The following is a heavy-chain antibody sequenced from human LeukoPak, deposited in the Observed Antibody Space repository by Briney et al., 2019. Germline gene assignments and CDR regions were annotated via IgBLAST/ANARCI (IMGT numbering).Heavy chain of an antibody. CDR2: INPNSGGT. CDR3: ASGGSELYYYDGSGYCDY. D-gene: IGHD3-22*01. CDR1: GYTFTGYY. V-gene: IGHV1-2*02. J-gene: IGHJ4*02. Sequence: ASVKVSCKASGYTFTGYYMHWVRQAPGQGLEWMGWINPNSGGTNYAQKFQGRVTMTRDTSISTAYMELSRLRSDDTAVYYCASGGSELYYYDGSGYCDYWGQGTLVTVSS.